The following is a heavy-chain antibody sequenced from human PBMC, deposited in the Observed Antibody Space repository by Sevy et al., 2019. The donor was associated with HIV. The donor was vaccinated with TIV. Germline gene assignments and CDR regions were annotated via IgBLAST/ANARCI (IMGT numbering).Heavy chain of an antibody. CDR3: ARAGGSWALRY. Sequence: GGSLRLSCAASGFIFSDYYMSWIRQAPGQGLEWVSYISGSGSSIYYTDSVKGRFTISRDNAKDSLYLQMNSLRAEDTAVYYCARAGGSWALRYWGQGSLVTVSS. D-gene: IGHD1-26*01. CDR1: GFIFSDYY. J-gene: IGHJ4*02. V-gene: IGHV3-11*01. CDR2: ISGSGSSI.